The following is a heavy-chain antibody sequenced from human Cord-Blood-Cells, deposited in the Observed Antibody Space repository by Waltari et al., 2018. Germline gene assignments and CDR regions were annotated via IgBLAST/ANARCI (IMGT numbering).Heavy chain of an antibody. CDR2: INHSGST. V-gene: IGHV4-34*01. D-gene: IGHD7-27*01. Sequence: QVQLQQWCAGLLKPSETLSLTCAVYGGSFSGYYWSWIRQPPGKGLEWIGEINHSGSTNYNPSLKSRVTISVDTSKNQFSLKLSSVTAADTAVYYCARGANWADAFDIWGQGTMVTVSS. CDR1: GGSFSGYY. J-gene: IGHJ3*02. CDR3: ARGANWADAFDI.